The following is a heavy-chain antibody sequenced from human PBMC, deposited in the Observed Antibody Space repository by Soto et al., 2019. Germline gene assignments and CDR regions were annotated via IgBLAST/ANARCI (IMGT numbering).Heavy chain of an antibody. CDR1: GFSLSTSGVG. Sequence: QITLKESGPTLVKPTQTLTLTCAFSGFSLSTSGVGVGWIRQPPGKALEWLALLYWDSDIRYSPSLRCRLTLTKDTSNNQVVLTMTNMDPVDTATYYCAHCSGLLFDYWGQGTLVTVSS. CDR3: AHCSGLLFDY. J-gene: IGHJ4*02. CDR2: LYWDSDI. V-gene: IGHV2-5*02. D-gene: IGHD6-19*01.